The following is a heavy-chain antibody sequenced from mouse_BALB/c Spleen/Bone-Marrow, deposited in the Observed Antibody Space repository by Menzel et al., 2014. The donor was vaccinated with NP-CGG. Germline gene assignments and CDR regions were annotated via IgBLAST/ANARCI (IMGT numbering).Heavy chain of an antibody. Sequence: EVMLVESGGGLVQPGGSLRLSCATSGFTFTDYYMNWVRQPPGKALEWLGFIRNKANGYTTEYSASVNGRFTISRDNSQSILYLQMNTLRAEDSATYYCARDMGGLLFDYWGQGTTLTVSS. CDR2: IRNKANGYTT. V-gene: IGHV7-3*02. D-gene: IGHD2-3*01. CDR1: GFTFTDYY. CDR3: ARDMGGLLFDY. J-gene: IGHJ2*01.